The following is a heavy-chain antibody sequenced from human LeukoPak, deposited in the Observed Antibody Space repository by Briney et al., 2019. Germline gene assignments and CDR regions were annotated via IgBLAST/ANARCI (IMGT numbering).Heavy chain of an antibody. D-gene: IGHD5-12*01. V-gene: IGHV4-31*03. CDR3: ARASGRRGYSGYEFGY. Sequence: SQTLSLTCTVSGGSLSSGGYYWSCLRQNPGTGLEWIGYIYYTGSTSYNPSLKSRLTISVDTSKNQFSLKLTFVTAADTAVYFCARASGRRGYSGYEFGYWGQGTLVTVSS. CDR1: GGSLSSGGYY. CDR2: IYYTGST. J-gene: IGHJ4*02.